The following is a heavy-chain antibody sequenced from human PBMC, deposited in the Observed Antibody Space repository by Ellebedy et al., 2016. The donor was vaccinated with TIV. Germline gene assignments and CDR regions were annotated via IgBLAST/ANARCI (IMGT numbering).Heavy chain of an antibody. D-gene: IGHD5-18*01. J-gene: IGHJ5*02. CDR3: ARDVADVDTAMAPVP. Sequence: GGSLRLSCAASGFTFSSYEMNWVRQAPGKGLEWVSYISSSGSTIYYADSVKGRFTISRDNAKNSLYLQMNSLRAEDTAVYYCARDVADVDTAMAPVPWGQGTLVTVSA. V-gene: IGHV3-48*03. CDR1: GFTFSSYE. CDR2: ISSSGSTI.